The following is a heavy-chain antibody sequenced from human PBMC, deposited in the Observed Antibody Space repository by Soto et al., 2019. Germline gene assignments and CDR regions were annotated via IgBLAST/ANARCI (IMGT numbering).Heavy chain of an antibody. CDR1: GGSISSSSYY. D-gene: IGHD3-22*01. CDR3: ARQIYDSDTGPNFQYYFDS. J-gene: IGHJ4*02. CDR2: IYYSGGT. V-gene: IGHV4-39*01. Sequence: SETLSLTCTVSGGSISSSSYYWGWLRQPPGKGLEWIGSIYYSGGTYYNPSLKSRVTISVDTSKSQLSLKLRSVTAADTAMYYCARQIYDSDTGPNFQYYFDSWGQGTPVTVSS.